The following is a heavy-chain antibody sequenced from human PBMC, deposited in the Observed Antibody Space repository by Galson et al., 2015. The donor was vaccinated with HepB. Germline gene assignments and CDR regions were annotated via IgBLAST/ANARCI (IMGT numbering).Heavy chain of an antibody. CDR1: GFSLRTSGVG. V-gene: IGHV2-5*02. D-gene: IGHD2-15*01. CDR3: AHYRSFSGHFDY. Sequence: PPLVKPTQTLTLTCTFSGFSLRTSGVGVGWIRQPPGKALEWLALIYWDDDKRYSPSLKSRLTITKDTSKNQVVLTTTNMDPVDPAKYYCAHYRSFSGHFDYWGQGTLVTVSS. J-gene: IGHJ4*02. CDR2: IYWDDDK.